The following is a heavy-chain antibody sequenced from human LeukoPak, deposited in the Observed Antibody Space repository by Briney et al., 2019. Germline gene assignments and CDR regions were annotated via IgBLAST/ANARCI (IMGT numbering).Heavy chain of an antibody. Sequence: GASVKVSCKASGYTFTGYYMHWVRQAPGQGLEWMGWINPNGGGTNYAQKFQGWVTMTRDTSISTAYMELSRLRSDDTAVYYCARAGGSGSFYYFDYWGQGTLVTVSS. J-gene: IGHJ4*02. CDR1: GYTFTGYY. V-gene: IGHV1-2*04. CDR2: INPNGGGT. CDR3: ARAGGSGSFYYFDY. D-gene: IGHD3-10*01.